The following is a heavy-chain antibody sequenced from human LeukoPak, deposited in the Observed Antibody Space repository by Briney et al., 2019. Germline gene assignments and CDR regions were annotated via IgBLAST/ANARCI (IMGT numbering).Heavy chain of an antibody. V-gene: IGHV3-23*01. CDR3: AKDEAAAGAVEYFQH. D-gene: IGHD6-13*01. J-gene: IGHJ1*01. Sequence: GGSLRLSCAASGFTFSSYAMSWVRQAPGKGLEWVSAISGSGGSTYYADSVKGRFTISRDNSKNTLYLQMNSLRAEDTAVYYCAKDEAAAGAVEYFQHWGQGTLVTVSS. CDR2: ISGSGGST. CDR1: GFTFSSYA.